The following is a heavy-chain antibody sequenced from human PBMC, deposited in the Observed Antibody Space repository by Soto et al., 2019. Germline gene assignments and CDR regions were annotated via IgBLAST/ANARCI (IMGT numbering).Heavy chain of an antibody. CDR3: AAEVGFGPLFDY. J-gene: IGHJ4*02. V-gene: IGHV4-31*03. CDR2: IYDSGTT. CDR1: GGSISRGGYY. D-gene: IGHD3-16*01. Sequence: QVQLQESGPGLVKPSQTLSLTCTVSGGSISRGGYYWSWIRQLPGNGLDYIGYIYDSGTTYYNPSLKSRVTISVDTSKNQFSLRLSSVTAADTAVYYCAAEVGFGPLFDYRRQGTLVTVAA.